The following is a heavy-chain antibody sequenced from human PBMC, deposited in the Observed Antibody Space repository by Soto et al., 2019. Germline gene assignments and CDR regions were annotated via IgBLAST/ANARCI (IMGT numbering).Heavy chain of an antibody. CDR2: MNPNSGNT. D-gene: IGHD3-3*01. V-gene: IGHV1-8*01. Sequence: ASVKVSCKASGYTFTSYDINWVRQATGQGLEWMGWMNPNSGNTGYAQKFQGRVAMTRNTSISTAYMELSSLRSEDTAVYYCARGPILRFLEWFPNWFDPWGQGTLVTVSS. CDR1: GYTFTSYD. J-gene: IGHJ5*02. CDR3: ARGPILRFLEWFPNWFDP.